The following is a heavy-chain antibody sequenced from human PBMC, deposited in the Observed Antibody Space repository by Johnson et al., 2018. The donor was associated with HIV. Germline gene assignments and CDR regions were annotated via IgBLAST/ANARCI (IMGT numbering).Heavy chain of an antibody. V-gene: IGHV3-20*04. J-gene: IGHJ3*02. CDR3: ARGPIITMIVVPAPGWVHI. CDR1: GFTFDEYD. CDR2: INWNGANT. D-gene: IGHD3-22*01. Sequence: VQLVESGGSVVRPGGSLRLSCAASGFTFDEYDMTWVRQVPGKGLEWVSNINWNGANTGYADSVEGRFTISRDNPKNSLYLQMNSLRAEDTAVYYCARGPIITMIVVPAPGWVHIWGQGTMVTVSS.